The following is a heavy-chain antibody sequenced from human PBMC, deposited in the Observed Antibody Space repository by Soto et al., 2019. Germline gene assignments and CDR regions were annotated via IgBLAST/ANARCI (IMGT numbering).Heavy chain of an antibody. Sequence: QVQVXXSXXXXXXXXKSXXXXXAXXAFTLSKXVMHWVRQAPGRGLEWVAVTSNDGSNTFYADSVKGRFTISRDNSKNTVYLQMNSLRTEDTAVYYCARGNLDVWGQGTTVTVSS. V-gene: IGHV3-30-3*01. J-gene: IGHJ6*02. CDR1: AFTLSKXV. D-gene: IGHD1-7*01. CDR2: TSNDGSNT. CDR3: ARGNLDV.